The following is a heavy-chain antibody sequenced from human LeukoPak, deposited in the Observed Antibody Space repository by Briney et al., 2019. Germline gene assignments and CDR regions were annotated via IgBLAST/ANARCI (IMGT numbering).Heavy chain of an antibody. V-gene: IGHV1-69*04. D-gene: IGHD3-22*01. CDR2: IIPILGIA. CDR3: ASTYYYDSSASWAFDI. Sequence: GASVKVSCKASGGTFSSYAISWVRQAPGQGLEWMGRIIPILGIANYAQKFQGGVTITADKSTSTAYMELSSLRSEDTAVYYCASTYYYDSSASWAFDIWGQGTMDTVSS. CDR1: GGTFSSYA. J-gene: IGHJ3*02.